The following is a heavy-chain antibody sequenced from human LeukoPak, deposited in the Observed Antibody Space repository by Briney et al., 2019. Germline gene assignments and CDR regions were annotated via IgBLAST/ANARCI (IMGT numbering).Heavy chain of an antibody. CDR2: ISYDGSNK. V-gene: IGHV3-30-3*01. J-gene: IGHJ4*02. CDR3: VRDGQQLAFDK. CDR1: GFTFSSYA. Sequence: GGSLRLSCAASGFTFSSYAMHWVRQAPGKGLEWVAVISYDGSNKYYADSVKGRFTISRDNSKNTLYLQMNSLRAEDTAVYYCVRDGQQLAFDKWGQGTLVTVSS. D-gene: IGHD6-13*01.